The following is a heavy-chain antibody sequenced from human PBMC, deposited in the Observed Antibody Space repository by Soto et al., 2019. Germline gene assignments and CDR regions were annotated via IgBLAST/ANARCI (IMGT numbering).Heavy chain of an antibody. J-gene: IGHJ4*02. V-gene: IGHV1-18*01. CDR1: GYTFTSSG. CDR2: ISTYNGNT. CDR3: ARTVAGHFDY. Sequence: ASVKVSCKASGYTFTSSGISWVRQAPGQGPEWMGWISTYNGNTNYAQNLQGRVTMTTDTSTSTAYMELRGLRSDDTAVYYCARTVAGHFDYCGQGTLFTVSS. D-gene: IGHD6-19*01.